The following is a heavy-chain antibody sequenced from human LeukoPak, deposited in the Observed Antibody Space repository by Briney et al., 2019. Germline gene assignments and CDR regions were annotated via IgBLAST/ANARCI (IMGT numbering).Heavy chain of an antibody. CDR3: TTDYCSDGSCPGAFDM. J-gene: IGHJ3*02. D-gene: IGHD2-15*01. CDR1: GFTFSDAW. Sequence: PGGSLRLSCVASGFTFSDAWMSWVRQAPGKGLEWVARIRSRTEGGTADYAAPVKGRFTISRDDPENTLSLQMNSLKSEDTAVYYCTTDYCSDGSCPGAFDMWGQGTMVTVSS. CDR2: IRSRTEGGTA. V-gene: IGHV3-15*01.